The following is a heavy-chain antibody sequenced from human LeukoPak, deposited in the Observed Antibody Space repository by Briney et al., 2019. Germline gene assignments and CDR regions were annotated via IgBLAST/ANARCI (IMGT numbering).Heavy chain of an antibody. CDR2: MNPNSGNT. V-gene: IGHV1-8*03. J-gene: IGHJ4*02. Sequence: ASVKVSCKASGYTFTSYDINWVRQATGQGLEWMGWMNPNSGNTGYAQKFQGRVTITRNTSISTAYMELSSLRSEDTAVYYCARGRHHSSSFDYWGQGTLVTVSS. D-gene: IGHD6-13*01. CDR1: GYTFTSYD. CDR3: ARGRHHSSSFDY.